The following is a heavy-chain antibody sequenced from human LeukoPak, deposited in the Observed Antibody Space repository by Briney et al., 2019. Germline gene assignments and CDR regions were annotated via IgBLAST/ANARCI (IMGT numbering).Heavy chain of an antibody. J-gene: IGHJ4*02. Sequence: GGSLRLSCAASGFTFSSYGMHWVRQAPGKGLEWVAVISYDGSNKYYADSVKGRFTISRDNSKNTLYLQMNSLRAEDTAVYYCAKDPRDTAMGPLGYWGQGTLVTVSS. V-gene: IGHV3-30*18. CDR3: AKDPRDTAMGPLGY. D-gene: IGHD5-18*01. CDR1: GFTFSSYG. CDR2: ISYDGSNK.